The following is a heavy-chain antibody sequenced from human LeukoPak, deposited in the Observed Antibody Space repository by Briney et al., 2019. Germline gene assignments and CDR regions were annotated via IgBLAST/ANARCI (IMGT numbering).Heavy chain of an antibody. Sequence: GGSLRLSCAASGFTFSSYAMSWVRQALGKGLEWVSAISGSGGSTYYADSVKGRFTISRDNSKNTLYLQMNSLRAEDTAVYYCAKASRYYYDSSGRCRPYYFDYWGQGTLVTVSS. D-gene: IGHD3-22*01. V-gene: IGHV3-23*01. CDR2: ISGSGGST. CDR3: AKASRYYYDSSGRCRPYYFDY. CDR1: GFTFSSYA. J-gene: IGHJ4*02.